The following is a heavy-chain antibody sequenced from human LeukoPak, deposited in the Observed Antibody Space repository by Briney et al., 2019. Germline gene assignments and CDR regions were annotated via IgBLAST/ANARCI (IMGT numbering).Heavy chain of an antibody. V-gene: IGHV3-30*09. CDR2: ISYDGSNK. D-gene: IGHD6-13*01. CDR3: TRGAPYSSSWP. Sequence: PGGSLRLSCAASGFTFSSYAMHWVRQAPGKGLEWVAVISYDGSNKYYADSVKGRFAISRDNAKNTLFLQMNSLRAEDTAVYYCTRGAPYSSSWPWGQGTLVTVSS. CDR1: GFTFSSYA. J-gene: IGHJ5*02.